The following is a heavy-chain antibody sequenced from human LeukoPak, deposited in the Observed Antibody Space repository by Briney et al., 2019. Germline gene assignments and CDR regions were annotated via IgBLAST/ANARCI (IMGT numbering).Heavy chain of an antibody. CDR2: MYYSGST. CDR1: GGSISSKRYY. V-gene: IGHV4-39*01. D-gene: IGHD3-22*01. J-gene: IGHJ4*02. CDR3: ASPHYDSSGYYIAY. Sequence: PSETLSLTCTVSGGSISSKRYYWGWTRQPPGKGLEWIGSMYYSGSTYYNPSLKSRVTISDDTSKNQFFLKLSSVTAADTPIYYCASPHYDSSGYYIAYWGQGSLVTVSS.